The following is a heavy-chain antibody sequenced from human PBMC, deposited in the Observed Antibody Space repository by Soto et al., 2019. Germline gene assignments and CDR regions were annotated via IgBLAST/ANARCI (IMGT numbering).Heavy chain of an antibody. CDR1: GYNFFDYG. J-gene: IGHJ1*01. V-gene: IGHV1-18*01. CDR3: ARGRTVSSIGPLLV. CDR2: VSPKSGNT. D-gene: IGHD1-1*01. Sequence: QIQLVQSGAEVKTPRASVKVSCKASGYNFFDYGVSWVRQAPGQGLEWMGWVSPKSGNTDYARKVQSRGTMTTDTSTRTAYMELRGLRSDDTAVYYCARGRTVSSIGPLLVWGQGTLVSVSS.